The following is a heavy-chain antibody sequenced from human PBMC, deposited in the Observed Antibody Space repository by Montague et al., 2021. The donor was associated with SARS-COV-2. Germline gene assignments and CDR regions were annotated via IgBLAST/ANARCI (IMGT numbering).Heavy chain of an antibody. CDR2: ISGSGGST. CDR1: GFTFSSYA. CDR3: AKDLSPDIVATIPAFDY. J-gene: IGHJ4*02. Sequence: SLRLSCAASGFTFSSYAMSWVRQAPGKGLEWVSAISGSGGSTYYADSVKGRFTISRDNSKNTLYLRMNSLRAEDTAVYYCAKDLSPDIVATIPAFDYWGQGTLVTVSS. V-gene: IGHV3-23*01. D-gene: IGHD5-12*01.